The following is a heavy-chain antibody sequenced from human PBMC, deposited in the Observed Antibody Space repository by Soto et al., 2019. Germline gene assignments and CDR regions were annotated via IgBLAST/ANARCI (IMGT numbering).Heavy chain of an antibody. V-gene: IGHV3-23*01. CDR3: AKAARDCGGDCYSSYFDS. CDR2: ITGNAANT. J-gene: IGHJ4*02. Sequence: GGSLSLSXSASRFTFGGYARSWVRQPPGKGLEWVSGITGNAANTVYADSVKGRFTISRDNSKNALYLQLNSLRAEDTAVYFCAKAARDCGGDCYSSYFDSWGQGARVTVS. D-gene: IGHD2-21*02. CDR1: RFTFGGYA.